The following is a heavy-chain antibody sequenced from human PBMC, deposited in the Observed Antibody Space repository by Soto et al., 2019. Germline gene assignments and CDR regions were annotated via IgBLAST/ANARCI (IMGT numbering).Heavy chain of an antibody. D-gene: IGHD3-10*01. V-gene: IGHV3-11*06. J-gene: IGHJ6*02. CDR1: GFTFSDYY. Sequence: PGGSLRLSCAASGFTFSDYYMSWIRQAPGKGLEWVSYISSSSSYTNYADSVKGRFTISRDNAKNSLYLQMNSLRAEDTAVYYCARAAGYGSGSYNYYYYGMDVWGQGPTVTVSS. CDR2: ISSSSSYT. CDR3: ARAAGYGSGSYNYYYYGMDV.